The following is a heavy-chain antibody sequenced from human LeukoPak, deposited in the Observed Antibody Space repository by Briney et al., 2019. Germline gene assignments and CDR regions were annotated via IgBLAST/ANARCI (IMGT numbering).Heavy chain of an antibody. J-gene: IGHJ3*02. Sequence: GASVKVSCKASGYTFTDYYMHWVQQAPGKGLEWMGGIIPIFGTANYAQKFQGRVTITADESTSTAYMELSSLRSEDTAVYYCARDRMSYDFWSGYYTPDAFDIWGQGTMVTVSS. CDR1: GYTFTDYY. D-gene: IGHD3-3*01. CDR2: IIPIFGTA. V-gene: IGHV1-69*13. CDR3: ARDRMSYDFWSGYYTPDAFDI.